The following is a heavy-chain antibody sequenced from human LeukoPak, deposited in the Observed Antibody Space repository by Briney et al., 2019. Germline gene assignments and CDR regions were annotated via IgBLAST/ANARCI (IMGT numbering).Heavy chain of an antibody. Sequence: NPSETPSLTCTVSGGSISSYYWSWIRQPPGKGLEWIGYIYYSGSTNYNPSLKSRVTISVDTSKNQFSLKLSSVTAADTAVYYCARGRGKSGIMYYFDYWGQGTLVTVSS. CDR1: GGSISSYY. D-gene: IGHD1-1*01. J-gene: IGHJ4*02. CDR2: IYYSGST. CDR3: ARGRGKSGIMYYFDY. V-gene: IGHV4-59*01.